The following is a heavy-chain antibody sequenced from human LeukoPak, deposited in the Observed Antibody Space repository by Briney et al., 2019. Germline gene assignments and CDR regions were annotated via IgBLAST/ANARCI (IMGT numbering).Heavy chain of an antibody. J-gene: IGHJ4*02. CDR3: ARGAAAVSNFDY. D-gene: IGHD6-13*01. CDR2: ISANNGNA. V-gene: IGHV1-18*01. Sequence: ASVKVSCKASGYMFSSYGISWVRQAPGQGLEWMGWISANNGNANYAQKLQGRVTMTRDTSTSTAYMELRSLRSDDTAVYYCARGAAAVSNFDYWGQGTLVTVSS. CDR1: GYMFSSYG.